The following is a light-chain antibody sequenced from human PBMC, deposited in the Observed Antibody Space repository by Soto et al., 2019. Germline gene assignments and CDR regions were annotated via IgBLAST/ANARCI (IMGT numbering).Light chain of an antibody. J-gene: IGLJ1*01. V-gene: IGLV3-21*04. CDR2: YDS. Sequence: SYELTQPPSVSVAPGKTARITCGGNNIGSKSVHWYQQKPGQAPVLVIYYDSDRPSGIPGRFSGSNSGNTATLTIRRVEAGDEADYYCQVWDSSSDHAYVFGTGTKLTVL. CDR3: QVWDSSSDHAYV. CDR1: NIGSKS.